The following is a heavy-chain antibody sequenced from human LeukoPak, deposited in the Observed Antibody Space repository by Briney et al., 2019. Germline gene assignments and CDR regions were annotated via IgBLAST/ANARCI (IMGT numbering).Heavy chain of an antibody. J-gene: IGHJ4*02. CDR1: GYTFFSYY. Sequence: ASVKVSCKASGYTFFSYYINWVRRATAQGVLWMVWMNPNSGKTAYAQKFQGRVTMTRDTSISTAYMELSSLRSEDTAVYYCARRLDYWGQGTPVTVSS. V-gene: IGHV1-8*01. CDR3: ARRLDY. D-gene: IGHD4-11*01. CDR2: MNPNSGKT.